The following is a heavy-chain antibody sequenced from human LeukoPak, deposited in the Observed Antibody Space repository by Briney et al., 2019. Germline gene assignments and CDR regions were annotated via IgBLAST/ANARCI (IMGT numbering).Heavy chain of an antibody. CDR3: ARDSTDFRHCTNGVCFYFDY. Sequence: GGSLRLSCAASRFTFSSYSMNWVRQAPGKGLEWVSSISSSSSYVYYADSVKGRFTISRDNAKNSLYLQMNSLRAEDTAVYYCARDSTDFRHCTNGVCFYFDYWGQGTLVTVSS. CDR1: RFTFSSYS. D-gene: IGHD2-8*01. CDR2: ISSSSSYV. J-gene: IGHJ4*02. V-gene: IGHV3-21*01.